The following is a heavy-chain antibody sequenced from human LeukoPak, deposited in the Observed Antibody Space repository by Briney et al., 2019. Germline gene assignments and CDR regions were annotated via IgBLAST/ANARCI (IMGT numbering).Heavy chain of an antibody. CDR1: GFTFSSYG. V-gene: IGHV3-30*02. J-gene: IGHJ5*02. CDR2: IRYDGSNK. CDR3: ATAGGDGSRMGFDP. Sequence: PGGSLRLSCAASGFTFSSYGMHWVRQAPGKGLEWVAFIRYDGSNKYYADSVKGRFTISRDNSKNTLYLQMNSLRAEDTAVYYCATAGGDGSRMGFDPWGQGTLVTVSS. D-gene: IGHD2-15*01.